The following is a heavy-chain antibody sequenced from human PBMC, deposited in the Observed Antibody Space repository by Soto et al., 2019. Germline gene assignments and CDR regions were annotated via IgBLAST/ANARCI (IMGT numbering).Heavy chain of an antibody. Sequence: SQTLSLTCAISGDSVSGNSAAWNWIRQSPSRGLEWLGRTYYRSKWYNDYAVSVKSRITVTPDTSKNQFSLHLNSVTPEDTAVYYCARDSPYYERSDSYFDYWGQGALVTVS. CDR3: ARDSPYYERSDSYFDY. D-gene: IGHD3-16*01. V-gene: IGHV6-1*01. J-gene: IGHJ4*02. CDR2: TYYRSKWYN. CDR1: GDSVSGNSAA.